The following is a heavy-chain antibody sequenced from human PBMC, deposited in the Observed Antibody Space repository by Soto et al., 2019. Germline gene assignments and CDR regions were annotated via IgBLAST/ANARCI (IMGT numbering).Heavy chain of an antibody. J-gene: IGHJ5*02. CDR2: ISAYNGNT. CDR1: GYTFTSYG. CDR3: AREVGVAAAGTRWFDP. V-gene: IGHV1-18*01. Sequence: ASVKVSCKASGYTFTSYGICWVRQAPGQGLEWMGWISAYNGNTNYAQKLQGRVTMTTDTSTSTAYMELRSLRSDDTAVYYCAREVGVAAAGTRWFDPWGQGTLVTVSS. D-gene: IGHD6-13*01.